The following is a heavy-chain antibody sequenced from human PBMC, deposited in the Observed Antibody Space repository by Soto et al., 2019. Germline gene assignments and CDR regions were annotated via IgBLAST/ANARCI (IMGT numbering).Heavy chain of an antibody. J-gene: IGHJ4*02. CDR1: GGSISSYY. CDR3: ASVIVGAPYFDY. D-gene: IGHD1-26*01. Sequence: SETLSLTCTVSGGSISSYYWSWIRQPPGKGLEWIGYIYYSGSTNYNPSLKSRVTISVDTSKNQFSLKLSSVTAADTAVYYCASVIVGAPYFDYWGQGTLVTVS. CDR2: IYYSGST. V-gene: IGHV4-59*01.